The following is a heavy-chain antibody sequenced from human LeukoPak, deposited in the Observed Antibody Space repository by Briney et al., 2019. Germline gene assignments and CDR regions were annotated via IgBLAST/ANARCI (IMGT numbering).Heavy chain of an antibody. CDR1: GFTFDDYA. V-gene: IGHV3-9*01. J-gene: IGHJ5*02. CDR2: ISWNSGSI. Sequence: PGGSLRLSCAASGFTFDDYAMHWVRQAPGKGLEWVSGISWNSGSIGYADSVKGRFTISRDNAKNSLYLQMNSLRAEDTALYYCAKAVLGYDILTGYLTPTWFDPWGQGTLVTVSS. CDR3: AKAVLGYDILTGYLTPTWFDP. D-gene: IGHD3-9*01.